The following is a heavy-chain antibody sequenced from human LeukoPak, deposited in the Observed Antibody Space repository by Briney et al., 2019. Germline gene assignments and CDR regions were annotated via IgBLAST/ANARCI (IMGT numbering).Heavy chain of an antibody. Sequence: GGSLRLSCAASGFTFSSYSMNWVRQAPGKGLEWVSSISSSSSYIYYADSVKGRFTISRDNAKNSLYLQMSSLRAEDTAVYYCAREGESRVTIFGVVKTAFDIWGQGTMVTVSS. CDR1: GFTFSSYS. J-gene: IGHJ3*02. CDR3: AREGESRVTIFGVVKTAFDI. D-gene: IGHD3-3*01. V-gene: IGHV3-21*01. CDR2: ISSSSSYI.